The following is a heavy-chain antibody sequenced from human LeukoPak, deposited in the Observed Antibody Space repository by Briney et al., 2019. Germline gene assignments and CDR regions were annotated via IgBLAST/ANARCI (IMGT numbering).Heavy chain of an antibody. CDR3: AKPVRGVTNWFDP. Sequence: SETLSLTCTVSGYSISSGYYWGWIRQPPGKGLEWIGSIYHSGSTYYNPSLKSRVTISVDTSKNQFSLKLSSVTAADTAVYYCAKPVRGVTNWFDPWGQGTLVTVSS. J-gene: IGHJ5*02. CDR2: IYHSGST. D-gene: IGHD3-10*01. V-gene: IGHV4-38-2*02. CDR1: GYSISSGYY.